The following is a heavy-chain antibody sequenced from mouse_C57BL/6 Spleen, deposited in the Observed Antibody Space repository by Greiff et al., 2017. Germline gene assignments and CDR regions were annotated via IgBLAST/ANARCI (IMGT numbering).Heavy chain of an antibody. CDR1: GYAFTNYL. V-gene: IGHV1-54*01. D-gene: IGHD1-1*02. CDR3: EGGVLRGGSCGLAD. J-gene: IGHJ3*01. CDR2: INPGSGGT. Sequence: QVQLKQSGAELVRPGTSVKVSCKASGYAFTNYLIEWVKQRPGQGLEWIGVINPGSGGTNYNEKFKGKATLTADKSSSTAYMQLRSLASEDSAVFFCEGGVLRGGSCGLADWGQGTLVTVSA.